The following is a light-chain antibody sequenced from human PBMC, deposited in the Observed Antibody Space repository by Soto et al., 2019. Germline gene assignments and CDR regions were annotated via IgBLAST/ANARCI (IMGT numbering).Light chain of an antibody. V-gene: IGKV1-27*01. CDR1: QGIAPY. J-gene: IGKJ4*01. CDR3: QKYNSAPLT. CDR2: ATS. Sequence: DVQMTQSPSSLSAFVGDRVTITCRASQGIAPYLAWFQQKPGKVPKLLIYATSPLQSGVPSRFSGSGSGTDFTLTINSLQPEDGGTYYCQKYNSAPLTFGGGTKVDIK.